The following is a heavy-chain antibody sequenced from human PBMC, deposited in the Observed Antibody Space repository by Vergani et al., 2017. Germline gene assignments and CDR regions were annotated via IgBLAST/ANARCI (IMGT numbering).Heavy chain of an antibody. D-gene: IGHD2-21*01. CDR1: GGSFSTVGQS. V-gene: IGHV4-61*02. CDR3: ARDGGEYDKDALDG. Sequence: QVQLQESGPGLVKPSQTLSLTCTVSGGSFSTVGQSWTWLRQSAGKGLEWIGRIYTSGATNYNPSLRSRAIMCVDASKKQFSLKLTSVTAADTAVYYCARDGGEYDKDALDGWGQGTKVTVTS. J-gene: IGHJ3*01. CDR2: IYTSGAT.